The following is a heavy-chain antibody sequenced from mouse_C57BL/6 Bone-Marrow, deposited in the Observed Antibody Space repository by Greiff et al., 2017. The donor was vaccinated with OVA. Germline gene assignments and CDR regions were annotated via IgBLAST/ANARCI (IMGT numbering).Heavy chain of an antibody. J-gene: IGHJ1*03. CDR1: GYTFTSYW. CDR3: ASLGYDWYCDV. Sequence: QVQLQQPGAELVRPGSSVKLSCKASGYTFTSYWMDWVKQRPGQGLEWIGNIYPSDSETHYNQKFKDKATLTVDKSSSTAYMQLSSLTSEDSAVYYCASLGYDWYCDVWGTGTTVTVSS. V-gene: IGHV1-61*01. D-gene: IGHD2-2*01. CDR2: IYPSDSET.